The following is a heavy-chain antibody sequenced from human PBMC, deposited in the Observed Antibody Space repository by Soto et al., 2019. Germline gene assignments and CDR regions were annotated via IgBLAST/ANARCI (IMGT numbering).Heavy chain of an antibody. J-gene: IGHJ6*02. D-gene: IGHD5-12*01. Sequence: PGGSLRLSCAASGFTFSSYAMHWVRQAPGKGLEWVAIISYDGSNYYHADSVKGRFTISRDNSKTTLYLQMNSLRAEDTAVYYCAKGYSGTGGMDVWGQGTTVTVSS. CDR2: ISYDGSNY. CDR3: AKGYSGTGGMDV. CDR1: GFTFSSYA. V-gene: IGHV3-30*04.